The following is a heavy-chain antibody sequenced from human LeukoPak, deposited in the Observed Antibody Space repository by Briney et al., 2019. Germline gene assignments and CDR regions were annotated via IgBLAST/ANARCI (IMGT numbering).Heavy chain of an antibody. V-gene: IGHV3-23*01. CDR2: ISASGDNT. Sequence: GGSLRLSCAASGFXFSSYVISWVRQAPGKGLEWVSGISASGDNTYYADSVKGRFTISRDNSKNTLYLQMNNLRAEDTALYYCARHPIVGATSGWFDPWGQGTLVTVSS. J-gene: IGHJ5*02. CDR1: GFXFSSYV. CDR3: ARHPIVGATSGWFDP. D-gene: IGHD1-26*01.